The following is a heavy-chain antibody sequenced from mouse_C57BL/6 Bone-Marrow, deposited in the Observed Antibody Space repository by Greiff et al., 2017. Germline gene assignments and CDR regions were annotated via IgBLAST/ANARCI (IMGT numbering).Heavy chain of an antibody. D-gene: IGHD3-3*01. Sequence: VQLQQSGPELVKPGASVKIPCKASGYTFTDYNMDWVKQSHGKSLEWIGDINPNNGGTIYNQKFKGKATLTVDKSSSTAYMELRSLTSEDTAVYYCARRRALPYAMDYWGQGTSVTVSS. CDR2: INPNNGGT. CDR1: GYTFTDYN. V-gene: IGHV1-18*01. J-gene: IGHJ4*01. CDR3: ARRRALPYAMDY.